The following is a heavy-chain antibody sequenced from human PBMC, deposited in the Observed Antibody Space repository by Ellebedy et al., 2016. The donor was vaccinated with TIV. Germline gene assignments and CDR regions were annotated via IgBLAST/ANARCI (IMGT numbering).Heavy chain of an antibody. J-gene: IGHJ6*02. CDR1: RYTFTSYA. D-gene: IGHD2-21*01. V-gene: IGHV1-3*01. CDR3: ARSVVVIANFYYYYGMDV. CDR2: INAGNGNT. Sequence: ASVKVSXKASRYTFTSYAMHWVRQAPGQRLEWMGWINAGNGNTKYSQKFQGRVTITRDTSASTAYMELSSLRSEDTAVYYCARSVVVIANFYYYYGMDVWGQGTTVTVSS.